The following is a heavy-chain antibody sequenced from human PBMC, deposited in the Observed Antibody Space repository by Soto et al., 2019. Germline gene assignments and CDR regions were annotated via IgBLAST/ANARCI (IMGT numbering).Heavy chain of an antibody. CDR2: MNPYSGNT. CDR3: ARVYSNYGY. CDR1: GYTFTSYD. J-gene: IGHJ4*02. V-gene: IGHV1-8*01. Sequence: QVQLVQSGAEVTKPGASVKVSCKASGYTFTSYDINWVRQATGQGLEWMGWMNPYSGNTGYAQKFQGRVNMPRNISRSTAYMELSSLRSEDTAVYYCARVYSNYGYWGQGTLVTVSA. D-gene: IGHD4-4*01.